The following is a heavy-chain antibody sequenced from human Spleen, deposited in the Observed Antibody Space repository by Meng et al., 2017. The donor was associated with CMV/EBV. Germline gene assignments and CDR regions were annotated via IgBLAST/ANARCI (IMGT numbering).Heavy chain of an antibody. J-gene: IGHJ4*02. CDR1: GYTFTGYY. CDR3: AKRGEDIVAAGTFDD. D-gene: IGHD6-13*01. Sequence: SGYTFTGYYIHWVRQAPGQGLEWMGWINPHSGGTNYAQKFQGRVTMTRHTSISTAYMELSRLKSDDTAVYYCAKRGEDIVAAGTFDDWGQGTLVTVSS. V-gene: IGHV1-2*02. CDR2: INPHSGGT.